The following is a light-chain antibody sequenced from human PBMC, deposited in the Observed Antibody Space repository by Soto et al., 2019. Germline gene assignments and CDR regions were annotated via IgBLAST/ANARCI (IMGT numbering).Light chain of an antibody. Sequence: EVVTTQSPATLSVSPGERAILSCRASQSLSNKLAWYQHKPGQAPRLLIYDASTRATGIPARFSGSGSGTEFTLTIDSLQSEDFAVYYCQQYHIWPIHTFGPGTQVDIK. V-gene: IGKV3-15*01. J-gene: IGKJ3*01. CDR2: DAS. CDR3: QQYHIWPIHT. CDR1: QSLSNK.